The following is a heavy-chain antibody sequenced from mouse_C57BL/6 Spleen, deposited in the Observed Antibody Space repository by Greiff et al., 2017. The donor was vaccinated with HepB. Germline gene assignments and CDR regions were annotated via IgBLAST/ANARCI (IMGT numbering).Heavy chain of an antibody. CDR3: ARLAITTVVATDWYIDV. Sequence: QVQLKQPGAELVKPGASVKMSCKASGYTFTSYWITWVKQRPGQGLEWIGDIYPGSGSTNYNEKFKSKATLTVDTSSSTAYMQLSSLTSEDSAVYYCARLAITTVVATDWYIDVWGAGTTRTVSS. V-gene: IGHV1-55*01. D-gene: IGHD1-1*01. CDR2: IYPGSGST. CDR1: GYTFTSYW. J-gene: IGHJ1*01.